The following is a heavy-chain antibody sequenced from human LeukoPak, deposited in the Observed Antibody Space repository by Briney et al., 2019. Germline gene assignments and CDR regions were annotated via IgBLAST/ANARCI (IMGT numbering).Heavy chain of an antibody. J-gene: IGHJ3*02. Sequence: GGSLRLSCAASGFTFSDYDMHWVRQVTGRGLEWVSTIGTVGDTYYRDSVKGRFTISRENANNSLYLQMNSLRGGDTAVYYCARFGPDALDIWGPGTMVTVSS. D-gene: IGHD3-16*01. V-gene: IGHV3-13*01. CDR1: GFTFSDYD. CDR3: ARFGPDALDI. CDR2: IGTVGDT.